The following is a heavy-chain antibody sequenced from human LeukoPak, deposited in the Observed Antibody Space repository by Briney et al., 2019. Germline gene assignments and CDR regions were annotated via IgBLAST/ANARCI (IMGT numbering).Heavy chain of an antibody. Sequence: PSGTLSLTCAVSGGSISSSSYYWGWIRQPPGKGLEWIGSIYYSGSTTYNPSLKSRVTISVDTSKNQFSLKLSSVSAADTAVYYCARDPGDWYFDLWGRGTLVTVSS. CDR3: ARDPGDWYFDL. J-gene: IGHJ2*01. D-gene: IGHD7-27*01. CDR2: IYYSGST. CDR1: GGSISSSSYY. V-gene: IGHV4-39*07.